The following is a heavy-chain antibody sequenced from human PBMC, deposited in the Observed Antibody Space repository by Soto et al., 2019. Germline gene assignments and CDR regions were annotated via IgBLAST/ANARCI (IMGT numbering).Heavy chain of an antibody. CDR3: ARAQYDFGSGYDPYYYYGMDV. CDR2: IIPIFGTA. V-gene: IGHV1-69*01. CDR1: GGTFSSYA. Sequence: QVQLVQSGAEVKKPGSSVKVSCKASGGTFSSYAISWVRQAPGQGLEWMGGIIPIFGTANYAQKLQGRVTITADESTSTAYMELSSLRSEDTAVYYCARAQYDFGSGYDPYYYYGMDVWGQGTTVTVSS. J-gene: IGHJ6*02. D-gene: IGHD3-3*01.